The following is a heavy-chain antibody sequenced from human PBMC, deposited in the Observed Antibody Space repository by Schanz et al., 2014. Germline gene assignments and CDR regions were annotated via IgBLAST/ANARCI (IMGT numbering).Heavy chain of an antibody. D-gene: IGHD5-12*01. V-gene: IGHV3-53*01. Sequence: DLEESGGGLVQPGGSQRLSCAVSGFTVSSNSMSWVRQAPGKGLEWVSTVYMSAASTRYADSVKGRFIISRDSSKNTLFLQMNSLRPEDTALYFCARDEGRDGYNLAFDVWGQGTLVTVSS. J-gene: IGHJ3*01. CDR3: ARDEGRDGYNLAFDV. CDR2: VYMSAAST. CDR1: GFTVSSNS.